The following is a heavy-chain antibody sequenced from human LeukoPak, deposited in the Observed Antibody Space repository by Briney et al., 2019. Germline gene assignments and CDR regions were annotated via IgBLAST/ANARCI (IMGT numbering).Heavy chain of an antibody. D-gene: IGHD3-10*01. CDR1: GGTFRDFA. V-gene: IGHV1-69*05. CDR3: ASDIYGSQPSDY. J-gene: IGHJ4*02. CDR2: IVPIFDTP. Sequence: ASVKVSCKASGGTFRDFAVSWVRQAPGQGLEWMGGIVPIFDTPNYAQGFEDRVTITTDEATNTAYMELTGLRSEDTAVYYCASDIYGSQPSDYWGQGTLVIVSS.